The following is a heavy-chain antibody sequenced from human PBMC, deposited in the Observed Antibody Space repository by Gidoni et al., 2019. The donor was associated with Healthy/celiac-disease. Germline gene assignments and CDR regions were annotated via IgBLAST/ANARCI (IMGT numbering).Heavy chain of an antibody. V-gene: IGHV3-11*06. CDR1: GFTFSDYY. J-gene: IGHJ6*03. Sequence: QVQLVESGGGLVKPGGSLRLSCAASGFTFSDYYMSWIRQAPGKGLEWVSYISSSSSYTNYADSVKGRFTISRDNAKNSLYLQMNSLRAEDTAVYYCARGADYYYYMDVWGKGTTVTVSS. CDR2: ISSSSSYT. D-gene: IGHD6-19*01. CDR3: ARGADYYYYMDV.